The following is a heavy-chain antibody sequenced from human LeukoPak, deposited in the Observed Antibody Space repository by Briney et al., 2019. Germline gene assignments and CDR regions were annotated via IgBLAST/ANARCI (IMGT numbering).Heavy chain of an antibody. V-gene: IGHV4-34*01. CDR2: INHSGST. CDR1: GGSFSGYY. Sequence: SETLSLTCAVYGGSFSGYYWSWIRQPPGKGLEWIGEINHSGSTNYNPPLKSRVTISVDTSKNQFSLKLSSVTAADTAVYYCARVRYDFWSGYGSHTPNWFDPWGQGTLVTVSS. D-gene: IGHD3-3*01. CDR3: ARVRYDFWSGYGSHTPNWFDP. J-gene: IGHJ5*02.